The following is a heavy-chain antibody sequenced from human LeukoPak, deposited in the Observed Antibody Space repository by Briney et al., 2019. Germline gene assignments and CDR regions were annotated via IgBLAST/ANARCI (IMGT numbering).Heavy chain of an antibody. V-gene: IGHV4-39*01. CDR3: ARSSTFYYDSSGYSDAIDI. CDR1: GGSITSSHY. Sequence: PSETLSLTCTVSGGSITSSHYWGWIRQPPGKGLEWIGSIYYSGSTSYSPSLRSRVTISVDTSKNQFSLKLSSVTAADTAVYYCARSSTFYYDSSGYSDAIDIWGQGTMVTVSS. CDR2: IYYSGST. D-gene: IGHD3-22*01. J-gene: IGHJ3*02.